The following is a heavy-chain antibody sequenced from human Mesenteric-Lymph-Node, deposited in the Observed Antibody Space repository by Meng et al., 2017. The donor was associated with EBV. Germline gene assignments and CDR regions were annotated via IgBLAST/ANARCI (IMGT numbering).Heavy chain of an antibody. J-gene: IGHJ5*02. V-gene: IGHV4-30-2*01. Sequence: ESGSGMVKASQTLSLTCTVSVGSLTSGANSGSWIRQPTGKGLEWIGHIYYSGSTYYNPSLKSRVTMSIDRSKNQFSLKLTSVTAADTAAYYCARDVGGSGGNYFDPWGQGTLVTVSS. CDR3: ARDVGGSGGNYFDP. CDR2: IYYSGST. D-gene: IGHD3-10*01. CDR1: VGSLTSGANS.